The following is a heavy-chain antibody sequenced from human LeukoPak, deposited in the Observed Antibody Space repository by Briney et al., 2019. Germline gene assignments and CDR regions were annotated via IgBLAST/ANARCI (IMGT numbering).Heavy chain of an antibody. Sequence: EGSLRLSCAASGFTFDDYGMSWVRQAPGKGLEWVSGINWNGGSTGYADSVKGRFTISRDNAKNSLYLQMNSLRAEDTALYYCARLGYCSSTSCYVNYYYYMDVWGKGTTVTVSS. CDR2: INWNGGST. V-gene: IGHV3-20*04. CDR1: GFTFDDYG. J-gene: IGHJ6*03. D-gene: IGHD2-2*01. CDR3: ARLGYCSSTSCYVNYYYYMDV.